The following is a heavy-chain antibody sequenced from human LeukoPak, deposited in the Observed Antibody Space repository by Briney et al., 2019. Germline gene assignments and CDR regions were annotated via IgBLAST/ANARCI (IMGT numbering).Heavy chain of an antibody. V-gene: IGHV1-3*01. CDR3: ARGRREMATITAGYFDY. D-gene: IGHD5-24*01. J-gene: IGHJ4*02. Sequence: ASVKVSCKASGYTFTSYAMHWVRQAPGQRLEWMGWINAGNGNTKYSQKFQGRVTITRDTSASTAYMELSSLRSEDTAVYYCARGRREMATITAGYFDYWDQGTLVTVSS. CDR2: INAGNGNT. CDR1: GYTFTSYA.